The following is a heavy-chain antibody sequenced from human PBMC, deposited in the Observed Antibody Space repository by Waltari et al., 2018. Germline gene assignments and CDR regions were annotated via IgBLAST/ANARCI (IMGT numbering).Heavy chain of an antibody. CDR2: INPDSGGT. V-gene: IGHV1-2*02. CDR1: GNTFTGYY. CDR3: ARDPGRARPLYSSGWYRH. D-gene: IGHD6-19*01. Sequence: QVQLVQSGAEVKKPGASVKVSCKASGNTFTGYYMHWVRQAPGQGIEWMGWINPDSGGTNYAQTFQGRLNMTTDTSISTAYMELRRLRSADTAVYYCARDPGRARPLYSSGWYRHWGQGTLVTVSS. J-gene: IGHJ4*02.